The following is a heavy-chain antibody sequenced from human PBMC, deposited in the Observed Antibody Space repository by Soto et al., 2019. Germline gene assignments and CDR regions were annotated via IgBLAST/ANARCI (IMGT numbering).Heavy chain of an antibody. CDR3: AKDQAIRKGTTWARFDS. Sequence: RHSCAASGFTIGSYAMSWVSQAQGAGLEWVSAISGSGGTTYDTDSVRGRFTISRDNSKNTLYLQMNSLRAEDTALYYCAKDQAIRKGTTWARFDSWGLGTLVTVSS. D-gene: IGHD3-10*01. CDR1: GFTIGSYA. CDR2: ISGSGGTT. V-gene: IGHV3-23*01. J-gene: IGHJ4*02.